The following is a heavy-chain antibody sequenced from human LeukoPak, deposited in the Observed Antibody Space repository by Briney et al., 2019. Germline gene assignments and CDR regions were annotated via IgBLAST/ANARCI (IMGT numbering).Heavy chain of an antibody. CDR1: GGSISSGGYY. J-gene: IGHJ4*02. Sequence: SQTLSLTCTVSGGSISSGGYYWSWIRQHPGKGLAWIGYIYYSGSTYYNPSLKSRVTISVDTSKNQFSLKLSSVTAADTAVYYCWVRRPLSGYSYGYFDAFDYWGQGTLVTVSS. D-gene: IGHD5-18*01. CDR2: IYYSGST. CDR3: WVRRPLSGYSYGYFDAFDY. V-gene: IGHV4-31*03.